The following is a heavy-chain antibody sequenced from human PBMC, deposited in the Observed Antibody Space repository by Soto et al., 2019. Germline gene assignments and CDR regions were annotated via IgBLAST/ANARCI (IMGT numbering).Heavy chain of an antibody. V-gene: IGHV3-30*18. D-gene: IGHD6-19*01. Sequence: GGSLRLSCAASGFTFSSYGMHWVRQAPGKGLEWVAVISYDGSNKYYADSVKGRFTISRDNSKNTLYLQMNSLRAEDTAVYYCAKDSSGSSSGWYYFDYWGQGTLVTVSS. CDR2: ISYDGSNK. CDR1: GFTFSSYG. J-gene: IGHJ4*02. CDR3: AKDSSGSSSGWYYFDY.